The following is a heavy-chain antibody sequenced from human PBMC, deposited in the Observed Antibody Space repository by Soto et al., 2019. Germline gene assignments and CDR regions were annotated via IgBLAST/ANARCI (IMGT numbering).Heavy chain of an antibody. CDR2: MNPNSGNT. V-gene: IGHV1-8*01. Sequence: QVQLVQSGAEVKKPGASVKVSCKASGYSFTSHDINWVRQAAGQGLEWMGWMNPNSGNTGYAQKFQGRVTMTRDTSISTAYMELSSLTSEDTAVYYCARELAGKDYWGQGTLVTVSS. CDR3: ARELAGKDY. J-gene: IGHJ4*02. CDR1: GYSFTSHD.